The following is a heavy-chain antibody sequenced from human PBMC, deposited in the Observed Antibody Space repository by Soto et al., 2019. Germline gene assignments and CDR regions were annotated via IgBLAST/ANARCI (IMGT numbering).Heavy chain of an antibody. Sequence: PGESLKISCKGSGYSFTNYWIGWVRQMPGKGLEWMGIIYPGDSDTRYSPSFQGQVTITVDKSISTAYLQWSSLKASDNAMYYCARHEQSISPGSNYYGMDVWGQGTTVTVSS. J-gene: IGHJ6*02. CDR1: GYSFTNYW. CDR2: IYPGDSDT. CDR3: ARHEQSISPGSNYYGMDV. D-gene: IGHD3-3*02. V-gene: IGHV5-51*01.